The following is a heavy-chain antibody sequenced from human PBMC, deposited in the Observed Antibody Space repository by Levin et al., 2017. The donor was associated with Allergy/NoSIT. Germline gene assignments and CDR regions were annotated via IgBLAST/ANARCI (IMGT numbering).Heavy chain of an antibody. CDR1: GFTFGAYA. CDR2: VNGGGGAT. CDR3: AKPPTRDGDYPFDY. V-gene: IGHV3-23*01. D-gene: IGHD4-17*01. Sequence: PSETLSLTCAASGFTFGAYAMSWVRQAPGKGLEWVSTVNGGGGATYYADSVKGRFTISRDNSKNTLYLQMNSLRAEDTAVYYCAKPPTRDGDYPFDYWGQGTLVTVSS. J-gene: IGHJ4*02.